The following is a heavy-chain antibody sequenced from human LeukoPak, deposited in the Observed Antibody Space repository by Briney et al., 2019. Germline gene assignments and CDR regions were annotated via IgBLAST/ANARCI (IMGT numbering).Heavy chain of an antibody. D-gene: IGHD2-15*01. J-gene: IGHJ6*02. CDR3: ARDRYCSGGSCYYYYYYGMDV. CDR2: ISAYNGNT. V-gene: IGHV1-18*01. CDR1: GYTFTSYG. Sequence: ASVKVSCKASGYTFTSYGISWVRPAPGQGLEWMGWISAYNGNTNYAQKLQGRVTMTTDTSTSTAYMELRSLRSDDTAVYYCARDRYCSGGSCYYYYYYGMDVWGQGTTVTVSS.